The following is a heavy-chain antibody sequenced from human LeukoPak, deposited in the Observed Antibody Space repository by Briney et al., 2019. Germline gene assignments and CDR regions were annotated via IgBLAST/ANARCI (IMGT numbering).Heavy chain of an antibody. J-gene: IGHJ4*02. CDR3: ARDLGHRIAAAGPNLDY. V-gene: IGHV1-18*01. Sequence: ASVKVSCKASGYTFTSYGISWVRQAPGQGLEWMGWISAYNGNTNYEQKFQGRVTMTTDTSTSTAYMELRSLRSDDTAVYYCARDLGHRIAAAGPNLDYWGQGTLVTVSS. D-gene: IGHD6-13*01. CDR1: GYTFTSYG. CDR2: ISAYNGNT.